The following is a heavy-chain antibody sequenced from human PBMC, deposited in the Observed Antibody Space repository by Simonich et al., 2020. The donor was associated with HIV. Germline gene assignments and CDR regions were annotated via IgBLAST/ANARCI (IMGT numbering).Heavy chain of an antibody. CDR1: GFTFSNSW. CDR3: AKDKNYDSGPDAFDI. Sequence: EVQLVESGGGLVQPGGSLRLACAASGFTFSNSWMHWVRQAPGKGLGWVSNINNDGSITRYADSVKGRFTISRDNAKNTLYLQMNSLRAEDTAVYYCAKDKNYDSGPDAFDIWGQGTMVTVSS. J-gene: IGHJ3*02. CDR2: INNDGSIT. D-gene: IGHD3-22*01. V-gene: IGHV3-74*01.